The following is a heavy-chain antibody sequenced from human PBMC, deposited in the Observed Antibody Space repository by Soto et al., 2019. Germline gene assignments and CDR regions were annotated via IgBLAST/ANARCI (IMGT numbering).Heavy chain of an antibody. CDR3: AKTGGEGDYFDY. CDR2: ISYDGSNK. J-gene: IGHJ4*02. V-gene: IGHV3-30*18. CDR1: GFTFSSYG. D-gene: IGHD2-21*01. Sequence: QVQLVESGGGVVQPGRSLRLSCAASGFTFSSYGMHWVRQAPGKGLEWVAVISYDGSNKYYADSVKGRFTISRDNSKNTLYLQMNSLRAEDTAVYYWAKTGGEGDYFDYWGQGTLVTVSS.